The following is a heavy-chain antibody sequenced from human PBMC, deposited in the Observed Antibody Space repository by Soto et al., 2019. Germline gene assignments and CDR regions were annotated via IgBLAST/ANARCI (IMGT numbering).Heavy chain of an antibody. CDR2: IGKAGDT. Sequence: EVQLVESGGGLVQPGGSLRLSCAASGFTFSNYDMHWVRQGRGKGLEWVSGIGKAGDTYYVGSVRGRFTTSRENAKNSVYLQMNSLRAGDTAVYYCARGAATGFDYWGQVTLVTVSS. CDR1: GFTFSNYD. D-gene: IGHD6-13*01. CDR3: ARGAATGFDY. J-gene: IGHJ4*02. V-gene: IGHV3-13*04.